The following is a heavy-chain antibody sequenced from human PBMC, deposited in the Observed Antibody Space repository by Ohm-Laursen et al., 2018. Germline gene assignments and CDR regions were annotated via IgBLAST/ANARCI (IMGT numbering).Heavy chain of an antibody. Sequence: SLRLSCAASGFTFSSYGMHWVRQAPGKGLEWVAVISYDGTNKYYADSVKGRFTISRDSGKNSLYLQMNSLRAEDTAVYYCARDLAMISNYWGQGTLVTVSS. J-gene: IGHJ4*02. CDR3: ARDLAMISNY. V-gene: IGHV3-30*03. CDR2: ISYDGTNK. CDR1: GFTFSSYG. D-gene: IGHD5-12*01.